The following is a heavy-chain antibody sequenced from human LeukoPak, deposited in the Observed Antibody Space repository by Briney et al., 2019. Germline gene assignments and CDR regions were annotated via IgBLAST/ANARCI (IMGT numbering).Heavy chain of an antibody. V-gene: IGHV5-51*01. CDR3: ARLGPDIFEYYFDY. CDR2: IYPGDSDT. CDR1: GYSFTNYW. Sequence: GESLKISCKGSGYSFTNYWIGWVRQMPGEGLEWMGIIYPGDSDTTSSPSFHGQVTISSDKSISTAYLQWSSLKASDTAMYYCARLGPDIFEYYFDYWGQGTLVTVSS. D-gene: IGHD3-9*01. J-gene: IGHJ4*02.